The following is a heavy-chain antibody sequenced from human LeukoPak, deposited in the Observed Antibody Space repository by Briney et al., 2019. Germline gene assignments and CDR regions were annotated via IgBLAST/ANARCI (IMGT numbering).Heavy chain of an antibody. CDR2: IKQVGSKK. V-gene: IGHV3-7*03. J-gene: IGHJ4*02. D-gene: IGHD2-2*01. CDR3: ASQPAAADVDY. CDR1: GFTFSSYW. Sequence: GALRLSCAASGFTFSSYWMTWVRQAPGKGLEWVANIKQVGSKKTYVDSVKGRFTISRDNAKNSLYLQMNSLRADDTGVYYCASQPAAADVDYWGQGTLVTVSS.